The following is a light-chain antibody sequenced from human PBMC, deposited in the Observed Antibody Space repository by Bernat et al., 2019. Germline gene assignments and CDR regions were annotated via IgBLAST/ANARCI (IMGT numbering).Light chain of an antibody. J-gene: IGLJ3*02. V-gene: IGLV2-8*01. Sequence: QSALTQPPSASGSPGQSVTISCTGTSSDVGGYNYVSWYQQHPGKAPKLMIYEVSKRLSGVPDRFSGSKSGNTASPTVSGLQAEDEADYYCSSYASSNRGVFGGGTKLTVL. CDR1: SSDVGGYNY. CDR3: SSYASSNRGV. CDR2: EVS.